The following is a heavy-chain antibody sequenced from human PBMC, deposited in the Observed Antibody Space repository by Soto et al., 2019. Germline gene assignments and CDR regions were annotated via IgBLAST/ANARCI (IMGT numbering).Heavy chain of an antibody. CDR2: IKQDGSEK. V-gene: IGHV3-7*01. Sequence: GGSLRLSCAASGFTFSSYWMSWVRQAPGKGLEWVANIKQDGSEKYYVDSVKGRFTISRDNAKNSLYLQMNSLRAEDTAVYYCARGRHWSGYYNWFDPWGQGTLVTVSS. J-gene: IGHJ5*02. D-gene: IGHD3-3*01. CDR3: ARGRHWSGYYNWFDP. CDR1: GFTFSSYW.